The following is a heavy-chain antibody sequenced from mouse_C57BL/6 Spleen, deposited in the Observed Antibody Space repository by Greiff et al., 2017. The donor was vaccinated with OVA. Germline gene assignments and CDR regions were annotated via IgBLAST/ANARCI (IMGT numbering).Heavy chain of an antibody. CDR1: GYAFSSSW. D-gene: IGHD1-1*01. Sequence: VQLQQSGPELVKPGASVKISCKASGYAFSSSWMNWVKQRPGKGLEWIGRIYPGDGDTNYNGKFKGKATLTADKSSSTAYMQLSSLTSEDSAVYFCARSLGSSYPYWYFDVWGTGTTVTVSS. CDR3: ARSLGSSYPYWYFDV. CDR2: IYPGDGDT. J-gene: IGHJ1*03. V-gene: IGHV1-82*01.